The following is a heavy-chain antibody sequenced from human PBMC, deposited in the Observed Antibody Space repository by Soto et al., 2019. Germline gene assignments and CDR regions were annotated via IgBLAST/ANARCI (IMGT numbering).Heavy chain of an antibody. Sequence: PSQTLSLTCAISGDSVSSNSAAWNWIRQSPSRGLEWLGRTYYRSKWYNDYAVSVKSRITINPDTSKNQFSPQLNSVTPEGTAVYYCARGLSVWLRGNWFDPWGQGTLVTVSS. V-gene: IGHV6-1*01. CDR1: GDSVSSNSAA. D-gene: IGHD3-10*01. CDR3: ARGLSVWLRGNWFDP. J-gene: IGHJ5*02. CDR2: TYYRSKWYN.